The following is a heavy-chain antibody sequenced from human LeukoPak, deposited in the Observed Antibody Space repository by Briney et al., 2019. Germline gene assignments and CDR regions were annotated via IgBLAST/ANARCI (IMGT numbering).Heavy chain of an antibody. J-gene: IGHJ4*02. CDR2: IYYSGST. CDR1: GGSISSGGYY. D-gene: IGHD6-13*01. CDR3: ARHGVGSSWYLDY. V-gene: IGHV4-61*08. Sequence: RTSETLSLTCTVSGGSISSGGYYWSWIRQHPGKGLEWIGYIYYSGSTNYNPSLKSRVTISVDTSKNQFSLKLSSVTAADTAVYYCARHGVGSSWYLDYWGQGTLVTVSS.